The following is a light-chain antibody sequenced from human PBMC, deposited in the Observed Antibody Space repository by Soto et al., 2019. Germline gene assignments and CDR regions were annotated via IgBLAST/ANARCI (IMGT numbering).Light chain of an antibody. J-gene: IGKJ1*01. Sequence: EIVMTQSPATLSVSPGERATLSCRASQSVSSNLAWYQQKPGQAPRLLIYGASTRATGIPARFSGSGSGTEFTLTISSLQSADFAVYYCQPYNNWLRTFGQGTKVHIK. V-gene: IGKV3-15*01. CDR3: QPYNNWLRT. CDR1: QSVSSN. CDR2: GAS.